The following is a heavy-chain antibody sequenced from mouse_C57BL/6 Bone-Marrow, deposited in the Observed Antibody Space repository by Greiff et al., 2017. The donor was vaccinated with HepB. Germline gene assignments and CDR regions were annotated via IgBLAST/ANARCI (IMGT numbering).Heavy chain of an antibody. Sequence: QVQLQQPGAELVKPGASVKLSCKASGYTFTSYWMHWVKQRPGQGLEWIGMIHPNSGSTNYNEKFKSKATLTVDKSSSTAYMQLSRLTSEDSAVYYGARDYGSSHYFDYWGQGTTLTVSS. CDR3: ARDYGSSHYFDY. J-gene: IGHJ2*01. D-gene: IGHD1-1*01. V-gene: IGHV1-64*01. CDR1: GYTFTSYW. CDR2: IHPNSGST.